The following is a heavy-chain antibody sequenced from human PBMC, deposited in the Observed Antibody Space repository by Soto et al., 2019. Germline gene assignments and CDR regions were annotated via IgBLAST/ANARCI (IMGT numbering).Heavy chain of an antibody. CDR1: GFTFSSYA. D-gene: IGHD1-7*01. CDR3: AKDPRNWNYEAPFDY. Sequence: EVQLLESGGGLVQTGGSLRLSCAASGFTFSSYAMSWVRQAPGKGLEWVSAISGSGGSTYYADSVKGRFTISRDNSKNTLYLQMNSLRAEDTAVYYCAKDPRNWNYEAPFDYWGQGTLVTVSS. CDR2: ISGSGGST. V-gene: IGHV3-23*01. J-gene: IGHJ4*02.